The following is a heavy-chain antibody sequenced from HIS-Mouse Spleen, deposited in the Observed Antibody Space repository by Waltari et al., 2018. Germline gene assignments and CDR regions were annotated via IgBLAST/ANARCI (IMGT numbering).Heavy chain of an antibody. J-gene: IGHJ2*01. Sequence: QLQLQESGPGLVKPSETLSLTFTVSGGSISSSSYSSGWIRQPPGKGLEWIGSIYYSGSTYYNPSLKSRVTISVDTSKNQFSLKLSSVTAADTAVYYCAREIPYSSSWYDWYFDLWGRGTLVTVSS. CDR2: IYYSGST. CDR3: AREIPYSSSWYDWYFDL. V-gene: IGHV4-39*07. D-gene: IGHD6-13*01. CDR1: GGSISSSSYS.